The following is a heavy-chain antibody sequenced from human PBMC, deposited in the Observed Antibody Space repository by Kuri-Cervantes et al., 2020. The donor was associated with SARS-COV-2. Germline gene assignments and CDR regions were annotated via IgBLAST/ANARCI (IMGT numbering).Heavy chain of an antibody. V-gene: IGHV3-30*18. CDR3: AKDLFGVHDF. CDR1: GFNFSRTD. D-gene: IGHD3-3*01. CDR2: ISHEGKNK. J-gene: IGHJ4*02. Sequence: GGSLRLSCAASGFNFSRTDMHWVRQAPGKGLEWVAVISHEGKNKKCIASGKGRFTISRDNSQNTLYLQMTSLRSEDTAMYYCAKDLFGVHDFWGQGTLVTVSS.